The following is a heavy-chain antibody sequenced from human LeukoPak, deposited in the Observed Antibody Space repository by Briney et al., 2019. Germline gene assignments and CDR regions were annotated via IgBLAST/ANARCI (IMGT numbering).Heavy chain of an antibody. J-gene: IGHJ4*02. CDR3: ARVSRYCSGGSCYSVPFDY. D-gene: IGHD2-15*01. V-gene: IGHV3-30-3*01. CDR2: ISYDGSNK. CDR1: GGTFSSYA. Sequence: SCKASGGTFSSYAMHWVRQAPGKGLEWVAVISYDGSNKYYADSVKGRFTISRDNSKNTLYLQMNSLRAEDTAVYYCARVSRYCSGGSCYSVPFDYWGQGTLVTVSS.